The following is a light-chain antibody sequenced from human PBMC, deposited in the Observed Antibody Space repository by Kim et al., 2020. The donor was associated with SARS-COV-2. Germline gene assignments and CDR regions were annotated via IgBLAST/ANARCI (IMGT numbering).Light chain of an antibody. CDR1: QSVSSN. Sequence: SPGERATLSCRASQSVSSNLAWYQQKPGQAPRLLIHGASTRATGIPARFSGSGSGTEFTLIISSLQSEDFAVYYCQQYNKWPPWTFGQGTKVDIK. J-gene: IGKJ1*01. CDR3: QQYNKWPPWT. V-gene: IGKV3-15*01. CDR2: GAS.